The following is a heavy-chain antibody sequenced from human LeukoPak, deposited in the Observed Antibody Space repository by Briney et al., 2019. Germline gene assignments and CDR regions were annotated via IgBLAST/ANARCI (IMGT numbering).Heavy chain of an antibody. Sequence: GGSLRLSCAASGFTVGNNYMNWVRQAPGKGLEWVSLIFSHGETSYADSVKGRFTISRDNSKNTLYLQMNGLRVEDTAVYYCARAPPAVPLNTYAWGQETLVTVPS. CDR3: ARAPPAVPLNTYA. J-gene: IGHJ4*02. V-gene: IGHV3-66*01. D-gene: IGHD2-8*01. CDR1: GFTVGNNY. CDR2: IFSHGET.